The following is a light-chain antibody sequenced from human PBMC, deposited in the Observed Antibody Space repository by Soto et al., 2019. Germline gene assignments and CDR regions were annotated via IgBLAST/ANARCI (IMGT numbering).Light chain of an antibody. V-gene: IGLV2-18*02. CDR3: ASYTRTTTLV. J-gene: IGLJ2*01. CDR1: SSDVGSYGY. CDR2: NVN. Sequence: QSALIQPPSVSGSPGQSVTISCTGPSSDVGSYGYVSWYQQHPGTVPKALIFNVNSQPSGVPDRFSGSKSGNTASLTISGLQAEDEADYYCASYTRTTTLVFGGGTKLTVL.